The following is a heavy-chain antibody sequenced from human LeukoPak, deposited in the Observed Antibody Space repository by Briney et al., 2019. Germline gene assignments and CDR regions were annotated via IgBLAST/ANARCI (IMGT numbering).Heavy chain of an antibody. Sequence: SETLSLTCTVSGGSISSYYWSWIRQPPGKGLEWIGYIYYSGSTNYNPSLKSRVTISVDTSKNQFSLKLSPVTAADTAVYYCARIYDFWSGHSASSYFDYWGQGTLVTVSS. CDR3: ARIYDFWSGHSASSYFDY. CDR1: GGSISSYY. J-gene: IGHJ4*02. D-gene: IGHD3-3*01. V-gene: IGHV4-59*12. CDR2: IYYSGST.